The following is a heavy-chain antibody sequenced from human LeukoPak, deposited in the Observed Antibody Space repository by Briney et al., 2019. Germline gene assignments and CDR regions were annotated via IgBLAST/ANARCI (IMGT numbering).Heavy chain of an antibody. V-gene: IGHV3-30-3*01. D-gene: IGHD6-13*01. CDR1: GFTFSSYA. Sequence: GGSLRLSCAASGFTFSSYAMHWVRQAPGKGLEWVAVISYDGSNKYYADSVKGRFTISRDNSKNTLYLQMNSLRAEDTAVYYCAREGRIAAAGRPLGYWGQGTLVTVSS. CDR3: AREGRIAAAGRPLGY. CDR2: ISYDGSNK. J-gene: IGHJ4*02.